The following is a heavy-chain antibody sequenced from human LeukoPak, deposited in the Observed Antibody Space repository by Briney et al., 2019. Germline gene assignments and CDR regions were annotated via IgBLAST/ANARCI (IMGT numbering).Heavy chain of an antibody. Sequence: SETLSLTCTVSGGSISSGGYYWSWIRQHPGKGLEWIGYIYYSGNTYYNSSLKSRVTISVDTSKNQFSLKLSSVTAADTAVYYCASGMTTVTSPFDYWGQGTLVTVSS. CDR3: ASGMTTVTSPFDY. CDR1: GGSISSGGYY. D-gene: IGHD4-17*01. J-gene: IGHJ4*02. V-gene: IGHV4-31*03. CDR2: IYYSGNT.